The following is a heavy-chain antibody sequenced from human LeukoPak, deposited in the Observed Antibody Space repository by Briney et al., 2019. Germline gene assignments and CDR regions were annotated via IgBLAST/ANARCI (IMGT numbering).Heavy chain of an antibody. CDR2: ISGRSNYI. D-gene: IGHD2-2*01. V-gene: IGHV3-21*01. Sequence: GGSLRLSCAASGFTFSTLSMNWVRQAPWKGLEWVSSISGRSNYIFYADSVKGRFTISRDNAENSLYLLLNSLRVEDTAVYYCARGSTLGSCTSSSCHNWFDPWGQGTLVTVSS. CDR3: ARGSTLGSCTSSSCHNWFDP. J-gene: IGHJ5*02. CDR1: GFTFSTLS.